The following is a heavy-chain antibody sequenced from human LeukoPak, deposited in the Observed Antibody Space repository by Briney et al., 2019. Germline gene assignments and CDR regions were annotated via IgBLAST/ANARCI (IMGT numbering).Heavy chain of an antibody. CDR1: GFTFSSYS. CDR2: ISSSSSYI. D-gene: IGHD6-13*01. J-gene: IGHJ4*02. CDR3: ARDLRYSSSWYLSPFDY. V-gene: IGHV3-21*01. Sequence: GGSLRLSCVASGFTFSSYSMNWVRQAPGKGLEWVSSISSSSSYIYYADSVKGRFTITRDNAKNSLYLQMNSLRAEDTAVYYCARDLRYSSSWYLSPFDYWGQGTLVTVSS.